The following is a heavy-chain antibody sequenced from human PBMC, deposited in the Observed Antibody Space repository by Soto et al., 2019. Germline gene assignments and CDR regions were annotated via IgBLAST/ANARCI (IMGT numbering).Heavy chain of an antibody. D-gene: IGHD1-1*01. Sequence: GESLKISCKGSGYSFTNYWIAWVRQMPGRGLEWMGIIYPGDSVTTYSPSFQGQVTMSVDKSITTAYLHWSSLKGSDTAMYYCARVLGMADLDKWGQGTLVTVSS. CDR2: IYPGDSVT. CDR3: ARVLGMADLDK. J-gene: IGHJ4*02. CDR1: GYSFTNYW. V-gene: IGHV5-51*01.